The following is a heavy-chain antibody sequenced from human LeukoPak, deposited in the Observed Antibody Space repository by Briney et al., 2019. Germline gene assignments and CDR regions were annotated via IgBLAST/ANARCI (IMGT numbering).Heavy chain of an antibody. CDR2: INHSGST. CDR1: GGSFSGYY. Sequence: SETLSLTCAVYGGSFSGYYWSWIRQPPGKGLEWIGEINHSGSTNYNPSLKSRVTISVDTSKNQFSLKLSSVTAADTAAYYCASGSGTVSPFDYWGQGTLVTVSS. D-gene: IGHD4-17*01. CDR3: ASGSGTVSPFDY. V-gene: IGHV4-34*01. J-gene: IGHJ4*02.